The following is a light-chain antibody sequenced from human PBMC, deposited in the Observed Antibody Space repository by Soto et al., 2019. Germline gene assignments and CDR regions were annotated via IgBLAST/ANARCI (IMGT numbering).Light chain of an antibody. CDR1: QGISNY. CDR3: QQYHIWPPWT. Sequence: MTQSPSSLSSSVGYRFSITCLLSQGISNYLAWYQQRPGQAPRLLMYGASTRADGIPARFTGSGSGTEFTLTISSLQSEDFAVYYCQQYHIWPPWTSGQGTKVDIK. J-gene: IGKJ1*01. CDR2: GAS. V-gene: IGKV3-15*01.